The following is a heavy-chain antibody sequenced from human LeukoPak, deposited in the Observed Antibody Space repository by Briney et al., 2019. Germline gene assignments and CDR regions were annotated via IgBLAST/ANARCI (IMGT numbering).Heavy chain of an antibody. CDR2: ISYDGSNK. D-gene: IGHD1-26*01. Sequence: GGSLRLSCAASGFTFSSYAMHWVRQAPGKGLEWVAVISYDGSNKYYADSVKGRFTISRDNSKNTLYLQMNSLRAEDTAVYYCARVIVGTTLDYFDYWGQGTLVTVSS. V-gene: IGHV3-30-3*01. J-gene: IGHJ4*02. CDR3: ARVIVGTTLDYFDY. CDR1: GFTFSSYA.